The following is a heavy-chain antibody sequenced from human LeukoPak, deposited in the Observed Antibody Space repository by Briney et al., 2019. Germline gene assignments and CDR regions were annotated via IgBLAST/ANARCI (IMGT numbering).Heavy chain of an antibody. D-gene: IGHD6-13*01. J-gene: IGHJ4*02. CDR3: VVLRSWQLGVDS. CDR1: GGSIRDLY. CDR2: VSVGGII. Sequence: SETLSLTCTVSGGSIRDLYWSWIRHSPGEGLEWIGYVSVGGIISYTPSLKSRVTPLIYTSKRQFSILMCSVTDADTAVYYCVVLRSWQLGVDSWDQGTLVTVSS. V-gene: IGHV4-59*08.